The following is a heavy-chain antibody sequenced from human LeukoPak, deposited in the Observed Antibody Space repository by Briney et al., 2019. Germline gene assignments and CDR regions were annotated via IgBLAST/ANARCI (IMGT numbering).Heavy chain of an antibody. CDR2: IYYSGST. CDR3: ARRRGLRYFDPNDY. CDR1: GGSISSSSYY. Sequence: SETLSLTCTVSGGSISSSSYYWGWIRQPPGKGLEWIGSIYYSGSTYYNPSLKSRVTISVDTSKNQFSLKLSSVTAADTAAYYCARRRGLRYFDPNDYWGQGTLVTVSS. J-gene: IGHJ4*02. D-gene: IGHD3-9*01. V-gene: IGHV4-39*01.